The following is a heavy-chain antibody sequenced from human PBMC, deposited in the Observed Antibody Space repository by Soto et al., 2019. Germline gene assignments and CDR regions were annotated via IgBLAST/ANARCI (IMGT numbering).Heavy chain of an antibody. CDR2: TYYRSRWYN. D-gene: IGHD2-2*02. V-gene: IGHV6-1*01. J-gene: IGHJ4*02. CDR3: ARDDCSSTSCYTHFDY. CDR1: GDSVSSNSAA. Sequence: TLSLTCAISGDSVSSNSAAWNWIRLSPSRGLEWLARTYYRSRWYNDYAVSVRSRITVNPDTSKNQFSLQLNSVTPEDTAVYYCARDDCSSTSCYTHFDYWGQGTLVTVSS.